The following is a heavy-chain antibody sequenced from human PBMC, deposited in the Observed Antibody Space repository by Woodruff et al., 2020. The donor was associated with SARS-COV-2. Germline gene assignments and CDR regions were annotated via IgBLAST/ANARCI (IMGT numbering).Heavy chain of an antibody. CDR2: NK. J-gene: IGHJ3*02. Sequence: NKYYADSVKGRFTISRDNSKNTLYLQMNSLRAEDTAVYYCAKSWVEEIVATFVMRDAFDIWGQGTMVTVSS. D-gene: IGHD5-12*01. CDR3: AKSWVEEIVATFVMRDAFDI. V-gene: IGHV3-30*02.